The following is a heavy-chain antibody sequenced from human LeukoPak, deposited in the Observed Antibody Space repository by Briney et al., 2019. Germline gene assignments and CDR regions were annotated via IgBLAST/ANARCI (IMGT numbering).Heavy chain of an antibody. CDR3: ARERNDFWSGYYDH. CDR2: IYSRGDT. CDR1: GGSISSDNYY. D-gene: IGHD3-3*01. Sequence: PSQTLSLTCTVSGGSISSDNYYWSWIRQPAGKGLEWMGRIYSRGDTNYSPSLKSRVTISLDTSKNQFSLKLSSVTAADTAVYYCARERNDFWSGYYDHWGWGTLVTVSS. V-gene: IGHV4-61*02. J-gene: IGHJ4*02.